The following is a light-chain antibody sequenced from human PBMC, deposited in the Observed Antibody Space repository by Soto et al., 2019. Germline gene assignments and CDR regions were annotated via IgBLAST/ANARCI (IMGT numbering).Light chain of an antibody. CDR2: DAS. CDR1: QSVSSY. V-gene: IGKV3-11*01. J-gene: IGKJ5*01. Sequence: EILSTVSTRPRSFCRPARSSFSCRASQSVSSYLAWYQQKPGQAPRLLIYDASNRATGIPARFSGSGSGTDFTLTISSLEPEDFAVYYCQQRSNWTKRFGQRTRLEIK. CDR3: QQRSNWTKR.